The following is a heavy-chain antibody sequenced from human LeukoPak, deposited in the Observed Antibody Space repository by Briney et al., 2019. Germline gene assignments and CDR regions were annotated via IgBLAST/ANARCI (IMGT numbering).Heavy chain of an antibody. CDR2: INHSGST. Sequence: PSETLSLTCAVYGGSFSGCYWSWIRQPPGKGLEWIGEINHSGSTNYNPSLKSRVTISVDTSKKQFSLKLSSVTAADTAVYYCARPPYSSGLGGNWFDPWGQGTLVTVSS. V-gene: IGHV4-34*01. CDR1: GGSFSGCY. D-gene: IGHD6-19*01. J-gene: IGHJ5*02. CDR3: ARPPYSSGLGGNWFDP.